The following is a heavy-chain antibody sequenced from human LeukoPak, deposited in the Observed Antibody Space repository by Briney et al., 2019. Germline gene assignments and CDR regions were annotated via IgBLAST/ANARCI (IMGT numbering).Heavy chain of an antibody. CDR2: IYYSGST. D-gene: IGHD3-10*01. CDR1: GGSISSYY. CDR3: ARDQYGSGNFDY. Sequence: ASETLSLTCTVSGGSISSYYWSWIRQPPGKGLEWIGYIYYSGSTNCNPSLKSRVTISVDTSKNQFSLKLSSVTAADTAVYYCARDQYGSGNFDYWGQGTLVTVSS. J-gene: IGHJ4*02. V-gene: IGHV4-59*01.